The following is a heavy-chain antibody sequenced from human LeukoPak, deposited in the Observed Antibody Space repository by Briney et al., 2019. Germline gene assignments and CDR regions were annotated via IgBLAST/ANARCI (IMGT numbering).Heavy chain of an antibody. J-gene: IGHJ6*03. CDR3: ARIRPTTTYADYYMDV. V-gene: IGHV2-70*11. Sequence: SGPALVKPTQTLTLTCTFSGFSLSTSGMWVSWIRQPPGKALEWLARIDWDDDKYYSTSLKTRLTISKDTSKNQVVLTMTNMDPVDTATYYCARIRPTTTYADYYMDVWGKGTTVTISS. CDR2: IDWDDDK. D-gene: IGHD2-2*01. CDR1: GFSLSTSGMW.